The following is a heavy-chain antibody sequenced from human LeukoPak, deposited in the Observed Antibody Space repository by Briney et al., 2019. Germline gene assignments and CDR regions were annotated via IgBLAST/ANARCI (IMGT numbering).Heavy chain of an antibody. CDR3: ARRFSNAFDI. V-gene: IGHV4-59*01. Sequence: TTSETLSLTCTVSGGSISSYYWSWIRQPPGKGLEWIGYIYYSGSTNYNPSLKSRVTISVGTSKNQFSLKLSSVTAADTAVYYCARRFSNAFDIWGQGTMVTVSS. J-gene: IGHJ3*02. CDR1: GGSISSYY. CDR2: IYYSGST. D-gene: IGHD3-3*01.